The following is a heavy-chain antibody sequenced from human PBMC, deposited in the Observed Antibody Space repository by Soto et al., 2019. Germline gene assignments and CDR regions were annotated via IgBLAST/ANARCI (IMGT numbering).Heavy chain of an antibody. V-gene: IGHV1-69*01. CDR2: IIPIFGTA. Sequence: QVQLVQSGAEVKKPGSSVKVSCKASGGTFSSYAISWVRQAPGQGLEWMGGIIPIFGTANYAQKFQGRVTITADASTSTAYMELSSLRSEDTAVYYCARTVVVPAAEYYYGMDVWGQGTTVTVSS. CDR3: ARTVVVPAAEYYYGMDV. D-gene: IGHD2-2*01. CDR1: GGTFSSYA. J-gene: IGHJ6*02.